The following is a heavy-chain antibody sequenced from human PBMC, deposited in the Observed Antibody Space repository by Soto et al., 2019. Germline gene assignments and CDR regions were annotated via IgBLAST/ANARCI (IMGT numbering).Heavy chain of an antibody. CDR1: GFTFSSYA. CDR3: AKDSPYYDFWSGEGWFDP. CDR2: ISGSGGST. D-gene: IGHD3-3*01. Sequence: EVQLLESGGGLVQPGGSLRLSCAASGFTFSSYAMSWVRQAPGKGLEWVSAISGSGGSTYYADSVKGRFTISRDNSKNRLYLHMNSLRADDTAVYYCAKDSPYYDFWSGEGWFDPWGQGTLVTVSS. V-gene: IGHV3-23*01. J-gene: IGHJ5*02.